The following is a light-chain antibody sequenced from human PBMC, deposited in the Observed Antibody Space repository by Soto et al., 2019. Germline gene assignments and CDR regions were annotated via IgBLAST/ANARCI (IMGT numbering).Light chain of an antibody. Sequence: EIVMTQSPATLSVSPGERATLSCRASQSVSSNLAWYQQKPGQAPRLLIYGASTRATGIPARFSGSGSGTEFTLTISRLEAEDVAVYYCQQYGSSPWTFGQGTKVDIK. J-gene: IGKJ1*01. CDR2: GAS. V-gene: IGKV3-15*01. CDR3: QQYGSSPWT. CDR1: QSVSSN.